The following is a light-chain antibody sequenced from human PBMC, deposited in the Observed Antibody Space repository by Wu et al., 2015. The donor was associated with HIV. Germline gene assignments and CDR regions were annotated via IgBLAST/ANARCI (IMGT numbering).Light chain of an antibody. CDR3: HQYGSPLSGVT. CDR2: AAS. CDR1: QSVGSPY. J-gene: IGKJ5*01. V-gene: IGKV3-20*01. Sequence: EIVLTQFPGTLSLSPGERATLSCRASQSVGSPYLAWYQQRPGQAPRLLIYAASTRAPGIPDRFAGSGSGTDFTLVISRLEPEDFAVYYCHQYGSPLSGVTFGQGTRLEIK.